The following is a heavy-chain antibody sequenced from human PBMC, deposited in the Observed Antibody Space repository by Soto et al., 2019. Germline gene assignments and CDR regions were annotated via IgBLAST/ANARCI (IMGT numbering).Heavy chain of an antibody. CDR3: ARGGNSTGLAP. V-gene: IGHV4-30-4*01. CDR2: IYYSGST. J-gene: IGHJ5*02. CDR1: GGSISSGDYY. Sequence: SETLSLTCTVSGGSISSGDYYWSWIRQPPGKGLEWIGYIYYSGSTYYNPSLKSRVTISVDTSKNQFSLKLSSVTAADTAGYYGARGGNSTGLAPGGKGTLVPVSP. D-gene: IGHD1-1*01.